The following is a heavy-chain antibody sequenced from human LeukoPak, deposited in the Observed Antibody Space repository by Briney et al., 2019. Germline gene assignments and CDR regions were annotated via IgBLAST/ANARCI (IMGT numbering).Heavy chain of an antibody. CDR3: ARAHMRSTVVIGSRAYYFDY. V-gene: IGHV1-69*06. CDR2: IIPIFGTA. J-gene: IGHJ4*02. Sequence: ASVTVSCKASGGTISSYAISWVRQAPGQGLEWKGGIIPIFGTANYAQKFQGRVTITADKSTSTAYMELSSLRSEDTAVYYCARAHMRSTVVIGSRAYYFDYWGQGTLVTVSS. CDR1: GGTISSYA. D-gene: IGHD4-23*01.